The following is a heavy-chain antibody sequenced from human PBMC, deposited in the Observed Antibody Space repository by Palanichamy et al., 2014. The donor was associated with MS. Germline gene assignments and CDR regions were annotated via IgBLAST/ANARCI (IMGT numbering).Heavy chain of an antibody. Sequence: EVQLLQSGGGLVQTGESLRLSCEASGFTFKYYAMSWVRRAPGKGLEWLSAISGAGGETFYADSVKGRFTISRDNSNSMLYLHLNSLRPEDTAEYFCAKDGHGGVTMTAVVIGYFDLWGRGA. V-gene: IGHV3-23*01. D-gene: IGHD2-21*01. CDR1: GFTFKYYA. J-gene: IGHJ2*01. CDR3: AKDGHGGVTMTAVVIGYFDL. CDR2: ISGAGGET.